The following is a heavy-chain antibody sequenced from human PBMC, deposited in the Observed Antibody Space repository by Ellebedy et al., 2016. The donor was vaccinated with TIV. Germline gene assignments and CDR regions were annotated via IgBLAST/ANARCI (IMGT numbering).Heavy chain of an antibody. Sequence: PGGSLRLSCAASGFTFSSYAMSWVRQAPGKGLEWVSTVTGSGSSTYYADSVKGRFTISRDNAKNTLYLQMNGLRAEDTAVYYCAREVWYPASWGQGTLVTVSS. D-gene: IGHD6-13*01. J-gene: IGHJ4*02. CDR3: AREVWYPAS. V-gene: IGHV3-23*01. CDR2: VTGSGSST. CDR1: GFTFSSYA.